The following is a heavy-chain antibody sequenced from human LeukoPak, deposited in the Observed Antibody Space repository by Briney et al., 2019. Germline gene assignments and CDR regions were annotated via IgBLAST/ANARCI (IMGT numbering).Heavy chain of an antibody. D-gene: IGHD6-13*01. CDR2: IHSDGRT. V-gene: IGHV3-53*01. J-gene: IGHJ4*02. CDR1: GISVSNNY. CDR3: ARVAAAGPFGY. Sequence: GGSLRLSCEVSGISVSNNYMSWVRQAPGKGLEWVSVIHSDGRTNYADSVKGRFIISRDNSKNTLYLQMNSLRAEDTAVYYCARVAAAGPFGYWGQGTLVTVSS.